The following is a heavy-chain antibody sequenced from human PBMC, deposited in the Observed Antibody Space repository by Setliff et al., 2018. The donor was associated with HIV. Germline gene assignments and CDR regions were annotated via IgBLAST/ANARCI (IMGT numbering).Heavy chain of an antibody. D-gene: IGHD3-22*01. CDR1: GFTFTSSA. CDR3: VAPLRYDSSGYYEEAFDI. J-gene: IGHJ3*02. CDR2: IVVGSGNT. Sequence: SVKVSCKASGFTFTSSAVQWVRQARGQRLEWIGWIVVGSGNTNYAQKFQERVTITRDMSTSTAYMELSSLRSEDTAVYYCVAPLRYDSSGYYEEAFDIWGQGTMVTVS. V-gene: IGHV1-58*01.